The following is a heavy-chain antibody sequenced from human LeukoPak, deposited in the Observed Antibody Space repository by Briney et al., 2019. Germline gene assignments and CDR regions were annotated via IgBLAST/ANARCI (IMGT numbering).Heavy chain of an antibody. CDR1: GFTFDDYG. V-gene: IGHV3-20*04. J-gene: IGHJ3*01. Sequence: GGSLRLSCVASGFTFDDYGMSWVRQAPGQGPEWVSDINWNGASRRYADSVKGRFTISRDNAKKSLYLQMNSLRAEDTALYYCARDSLKWEPKTHSFDFWGQGTMVIVSS. CDR2: INWNGASR. D-gene: IGHD1-26*01. CDR3: ARDSLKWEPKTHSFDF.